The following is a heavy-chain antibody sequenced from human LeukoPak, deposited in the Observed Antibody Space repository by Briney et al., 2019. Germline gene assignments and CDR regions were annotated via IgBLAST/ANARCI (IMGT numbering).Heavy chain of an antibody. CDR2: INPSGGT. V-gene: IGHV4-34*01. CDR1: DGSFSGYY. CDR3: VRGLSNWEGFDP. J-gene: IGHJ5*02. D-gene: IGHD1-1*01. Sequence: SETLSLTCAVFDGSFSGYYWTWIRQPPGKGLEWIGEINPSGGTTYKPSLKSRVAISADTSKNQFSLRLSSVTAADTAVYYCVRGLSNWEGFDPWGQGTLVTVSS.